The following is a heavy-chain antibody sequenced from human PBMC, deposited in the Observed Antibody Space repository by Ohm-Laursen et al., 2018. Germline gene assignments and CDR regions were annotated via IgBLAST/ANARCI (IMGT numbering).Heavy chain of an antibody. D-gene: IGHD6-13*01. CDR1: GYTFTSYD. J-gene: IGHJ3*02. CDR3: ARGPGWAAASDAFDI. V-gene: IGHV1-8*01. Sequence: ASVKVSCKTSGYTFTSYDINWVRQATGQGPEWMGWMNPNSGNTGYAQKFQGRVSMTRNTSISTAYMELSSLRSEDTAVYYCARGPGWAAASDAFDIWGQGTMVTVSS. CDR2: MNPNSGNT.